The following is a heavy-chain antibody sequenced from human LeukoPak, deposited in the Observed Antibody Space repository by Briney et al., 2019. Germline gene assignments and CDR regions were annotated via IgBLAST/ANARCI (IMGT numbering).Heavy chain of an antibody. CDR2: IYTSGST. CDR1: GGSISSYY. Sequence: SETLSLTCTVSGGSISSYYWSWIRQPAGKGLEWIGRIYTSGSTNYNPSLKSRVTISVDTSKNQFSLKLSSVTAADTAVYYCARSPRKNYCSGGSCYSYYYYGMDVWGQGTTVTVSS. D-gene: IGHD2-15*01. CDR3: ARSPRKNYCSGGSCYSYYYYGMDV. J-gene: IGHJ6*02. V-gene: IGHV4-4*07.